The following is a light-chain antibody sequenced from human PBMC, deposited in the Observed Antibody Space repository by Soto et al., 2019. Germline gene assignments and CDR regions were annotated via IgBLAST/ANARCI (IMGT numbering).Light chain of an antibody. CDR3: CSYAGSSTFEV. J-gene: IGLJ2*01. CDR2: EGS. CDR1: SSDVGSYNL. V-gene: IGLV2-23*03. Sequence: QSALTQPASVSGSPGQSITISCTGTSSDVGSYNLVSWYQQHPGKAPKLMIYEGSKRPSGVSNRFSGSKSGNTASLTISGLQAEDEADYYCCSYAGSSTFEVFGGGTQLTAL.